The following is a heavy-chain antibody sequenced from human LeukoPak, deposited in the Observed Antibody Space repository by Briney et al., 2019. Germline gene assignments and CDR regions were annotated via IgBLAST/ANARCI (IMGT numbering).Heavy chain of an antibody. CDR1: GGSISNTNW. J-gene: IGHJ4*02. CDR3: SRENGAFSPFGY. D-gene: IGHD2-8*01. CDR2: ISLTGLT. Sequence: SGTLSLTCGVSGGSISNTNWWSWVRQPPGQGLEWIGEISLTGLTHYNPSLESRVTVSLDKSKNQLSLNLTAVTAADTAVYYCSRENGAFSPFGYWGQGIIVTVLS. V-gene: IGHV4-4*02.